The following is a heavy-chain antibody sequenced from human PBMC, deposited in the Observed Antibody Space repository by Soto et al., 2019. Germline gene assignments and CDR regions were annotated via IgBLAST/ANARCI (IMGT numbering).Heavy chain of an antibody. Sequence: PGGSLRLSCAASGFTFSSYAMSWVRQAPGKGLEWVSAISGSGGSTYYADSVKGRFTISRDNSKNTLYLQMNSLRAEDTAVYYCAKDTVCLDGYGPGDAFEFCGQRSMVRVSS. D-gene: IGHD5-12*01. CDR3: AKDTVCLDGYGPGDAFEF. J-gene: IGHJ3*01. CDR2: ISGSGGST. V-gene: IGHV3-23*01. CDR1: GFTFSSYA.